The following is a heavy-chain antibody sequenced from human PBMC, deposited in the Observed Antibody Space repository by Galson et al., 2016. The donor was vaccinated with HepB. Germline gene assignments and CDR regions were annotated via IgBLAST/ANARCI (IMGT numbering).Heavy chain of an antibody. Sequence: LRLSCAASGFTFRSHGMHWVRLAPGKGLEWVAVISYDASNRIYIDSVKGRFTISRDDSKNILELQMNSLRADDTAVYYCAKASGNYPYWYFDLWGRGTLVTVSS. CDR2: ISYDASNR. D-gene: IGHD1-26*01. CDR1: GFTFRSHG. V-gene: IGHV3-30*18. J-gene: IGHJ2*01. CDR3: AKASGNYPYWYFDL.